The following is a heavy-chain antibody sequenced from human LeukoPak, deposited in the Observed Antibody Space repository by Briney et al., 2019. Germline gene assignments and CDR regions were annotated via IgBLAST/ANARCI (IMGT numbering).Heavy chain of an antibody. CDR1: GDSISSGDFS. V-gene: IGHV4-30-4*01. J-gene: IGHJ3*02. Sequence: SQTLSLTCTVSGDSISSGDFSWSWIRQPPGKGLEWIGYIYYSGNTYYNPSLKSRTIISVDTSKNQFSLRLSSVTAADTAVYYCTRDMHYYGSGSYSDAFDIWGQGTMVTVSS. D-gene: IGHD3-10*01. CDR2: IYYSGNT. CDR3: TRDMHYYGSGSYSDAFDI.